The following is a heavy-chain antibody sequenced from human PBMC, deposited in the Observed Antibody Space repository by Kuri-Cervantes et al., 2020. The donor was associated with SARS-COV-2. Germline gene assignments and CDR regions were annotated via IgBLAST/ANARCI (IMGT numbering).Heavy chain of an antibody. CDR1: GFAFDDYA. CDR3: AKDKARGVGASTPDAFDL. V-gene: IGHV3-9*03. J-gene: IGHJ3*01. CDR2: ISWRSGSI. Sequence: SLKISCAASGFAFDDYAMHWVRQAPGKGLEWVSGISWRSGSIGYADSVKGRFTISRDDAKNSLYLQMNSLRVEDMALSYCAKDKARGVGASTPDAFDLWGQGTMVTVSS. D-gene: IGHD1-26*01.